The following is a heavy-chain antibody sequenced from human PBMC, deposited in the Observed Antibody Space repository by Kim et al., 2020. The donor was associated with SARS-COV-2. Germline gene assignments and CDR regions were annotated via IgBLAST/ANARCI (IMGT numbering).Heavy chain of an antibody. J-gene: IGHJ4*02. CDR3: ATGNSATTWVNFAF. Sequence: GGSLRLSCVASGFTFTNYAVTWVRRTPGKGLEWVSTVTGDGGTTYYADSVQGRFSISRDNSRNTVYLQMSSLRPEDTAVYYCATGNSATTWVNFAFWGQGTLVTVSS. D-gene: IGHD1-26*01. V-gene: IGHV3-23*01. CDR1: GFTFTNYA. CDR2: VTGDGGTT.